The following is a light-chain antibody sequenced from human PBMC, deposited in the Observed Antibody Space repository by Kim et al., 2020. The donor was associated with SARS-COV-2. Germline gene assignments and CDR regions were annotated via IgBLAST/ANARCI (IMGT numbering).Light chain of an antibody. CDR1: QSVLSSSNNRNY. J-gene: IGKJ1*01. CDR3: QHYYTTPHT. CDR2: WAS. V-gene: IGKV4-1*01. Sequence: ATINCKSSQSVLSSSNNRNYLTWYQQKPGQPPKLLIYWASTRESGVPDRFSGSGSGTDFTLTISSLQAEDVAVYYCQHYYTTPHTFGQGTKVDI.